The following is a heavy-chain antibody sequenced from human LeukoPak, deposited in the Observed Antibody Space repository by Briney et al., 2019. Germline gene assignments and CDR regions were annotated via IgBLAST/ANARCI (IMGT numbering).Heavy chain of an antibody. CDR1: GFTFSDYY. CDR3: AKGISIYSYFDN. Sequence: GGSLRLSCAASGFTFSDYYMSWIRRAPGKGLEWVSYISGGATTIYYADSVKGRFTISRDNAKKSLYLQMNSLRAEDTAVYYCAKGISIYSYFDNWGQGTLVTVSS. V-gene: IGHV3-11*01. CDR2: ISGGATTI. D-gene: IGHD3-16*02. J-gene: IGHJ4*02.